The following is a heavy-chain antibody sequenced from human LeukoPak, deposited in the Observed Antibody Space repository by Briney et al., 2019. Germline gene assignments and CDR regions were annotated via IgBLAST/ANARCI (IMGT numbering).Heavy chain of an antibody. J-gene: IGHJ5*01. CDR2: IYYSGIT. V-gene: IGHV4-30-4*01. CDR3: AREGAYRTYGDYSPFDF. Sequence: SETLSLTCTVSGGSLTTSNYYWSWIRQPPGKGLEWIGYIYYSGITYYNPSLRSRIIISIDTSKNQFSLKLNSVTAADTAVYYCAREGAYRTYGDYSPFDFWGQGTLVTVSS. CDR1: GGSLTTSNYY. D-gene: IGHD4-17*01.